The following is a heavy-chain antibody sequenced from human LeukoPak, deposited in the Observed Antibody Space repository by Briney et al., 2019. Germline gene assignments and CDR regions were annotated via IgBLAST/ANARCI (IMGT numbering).Heavy chain of an antibody. Sequence: GGSLRLSCAASGFTFSSYWMSWVRQAPGKGLEWVANIKQDGSEKYYVDSVKGRFTISRDNSKNTLYLQMNSLRAEDTAVYYCARDGPLRGYCTNGVCYSFDYWGQGTLVTVSS. V-gene: IGHV3-7*01. D-gene: IGHD2-8*01. CDR3: ARDGPLRGYCTNGVCYSFDY. CDR1: GFTFSSYW. CDR2: IKQDGSEK. J-gene: IGHJ4*02.